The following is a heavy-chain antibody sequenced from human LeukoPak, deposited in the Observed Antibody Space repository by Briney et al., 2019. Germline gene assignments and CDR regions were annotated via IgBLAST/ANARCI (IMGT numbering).Heavy chain of an antibody. CDR1: GFTFGDYY. D-gene: IGHD6-19*01. CDR3: ARDQQWLVRGSGYYYYYMDV. V-gene: IGHV3-11*01. J-gene: IGHJ6*03. Sequence: GGSLRLSCAASGFTFGDYYMSWIRQAPGKGLEWVSYISSSGSTIYYADSVKGRFTISRDNAKNSLYLQMNSLRAEDTAVYYCARDQQWLVRGSGYYYYYMDVWGKGTTVTVSS. CDR2: ISSSGSTI.